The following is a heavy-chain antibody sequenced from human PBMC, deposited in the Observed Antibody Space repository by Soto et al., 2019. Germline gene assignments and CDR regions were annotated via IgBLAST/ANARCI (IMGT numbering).Heavy chain of an antibody. CDR3: ARVDLNTDMVWAQFDY. CDR1: GGSISSSNW. V-gene: IGHV4-4*02. D-gene: IGHD5-18*01. Sequence: PSETLSLTCAVSGGSISSSNWWSWVRQPPGKGLEWIGEIYHSGSTNYNPSLKSRVTISVDKSKNQFSLKLSSVTAADTAVYYCARVDLNTDMVWAQFDYWGQGTLVTVSS. CDR2: IYHSGST. J-gene: IGHJ4*02.